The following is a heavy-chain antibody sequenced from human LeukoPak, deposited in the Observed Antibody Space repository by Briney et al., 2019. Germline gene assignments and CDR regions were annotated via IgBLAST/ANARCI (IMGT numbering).Heavy chain of an antibody. V-gene: IGHV5-51*01. J-gene: IGHJ4*02. CDR2: IYPGDSET. Sequence: GESLKISCKGSGYSFSSYWIGWVRQMPGKGLEWMGIIYPGDSETRYSPSFQGQVTISADKSITTAYLQWSSLRASDTAIYYCARQNGFSNTWYYFDCWGQGTLVTVSS. CDR1: GYSFSSYW. CDR3: ARQNGFSNTWYYFDC. D-gene: IGHD6-13*01.